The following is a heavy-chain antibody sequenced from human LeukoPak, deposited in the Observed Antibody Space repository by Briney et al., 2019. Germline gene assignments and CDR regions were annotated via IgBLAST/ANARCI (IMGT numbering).Heavy chain of an antibody. J-gene: IGHJ4*02. CDR1: GFTVSSNY. CDR3: ATDYDFWSGLFDY. D-gene: IGHD3-3*01. Sequence: GGSLRLSCAASGFTVSSNYMSWVRQAPGKGLEWVSVIYSGGSTYYADSVKGRFTISRDNAKNSLYLQMNSLRAEDTAVYYCATDYDFWSGLFDYWGQGTLVTVSS. CDR2: IYSGGST. V-gene: IGHV3-66*01.